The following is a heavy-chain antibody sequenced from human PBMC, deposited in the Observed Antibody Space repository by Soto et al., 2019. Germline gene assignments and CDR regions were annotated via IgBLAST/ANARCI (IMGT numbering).Heavy chain of an antibody. J-gene: IGHJ6*02. Sequence: GXSVKVSCTASVYTFTSYDINWVRQATGQGLEWVGWMNPNSGNTGYAQKFQGRVTMTRNTSISTAYMELSSLRSEDTAVYYCARFDLRITIFGVVIPHGDYYYGMDVWGQGTTVTVSS. D-gene: IGHD3-3*01. CDR3: ARFDLRITIFGVVIPHGDYYYGMDV. CDR2: MNPNSGNT. CDR1: VYTFTSYD. V-gene: IGHV1-8*01.